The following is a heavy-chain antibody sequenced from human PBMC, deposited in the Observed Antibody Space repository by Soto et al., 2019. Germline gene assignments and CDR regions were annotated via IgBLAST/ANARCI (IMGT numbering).Heavy chain of an antibody. D-gene: IGHD2-15*01. CDR1: GDSVSSNSAA. Sequence: QVQLQQSGPGLVKPSQTLSLTCAVSGDSVSSNSAAWNWIRQSPSRGLEWLGRTYYRSKWYTDCALSVKSRITIKPDTSKNQFSLQLNSVTPEDTAVYYCARDPMVYCSGGSCYGGAFDIWGQGTMVTVSS. V-gene: IGHV6-1*01. CDR2: TYYRSKWYT. J-gene: IGHJ3*02. CDR3: ARDPMVYCSGGSCYGGAFDI.